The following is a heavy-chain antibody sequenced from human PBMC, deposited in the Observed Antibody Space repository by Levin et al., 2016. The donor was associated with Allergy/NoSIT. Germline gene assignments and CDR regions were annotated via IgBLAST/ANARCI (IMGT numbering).Heavy chain of an antibody. CDR2: ISVYSDNT. Sequence: WVRQAPGQGLDWMGWISVYSDNTKYGQKFQGRITLTTDTSTSTAYMELESLRSDDTATYYCARVDWGGGIMVRGVRGFHNNYGMDVWGQGTTVTVSS. J-gene: IGHJ6*02. V-gene: IGHV1-18*01. D-gene: IGHD3-10*01. CDR3: ARVDWGGGIMVRGVRGFHNNYGMDV.